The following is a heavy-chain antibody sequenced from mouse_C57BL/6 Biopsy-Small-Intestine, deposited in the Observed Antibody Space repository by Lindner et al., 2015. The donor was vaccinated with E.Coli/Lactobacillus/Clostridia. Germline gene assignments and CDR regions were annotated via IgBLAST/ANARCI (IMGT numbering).Heavy chain of an antibody. CDR3: VSLSPSYAMDY. J-gene: IGHJ4*01. CDR1: GFSFNTYA. V-gene: IGHV10-1*01. D-gene: IGHD6-2*01. Sequence: VQLQESGGGLVQPKGSLKLSCAASGFSFNTYAMNWVRQAPGKGLEWVARIRSKSNNYATYYADSVKDRFTISRDDPESMLYLQMNNLKTEDTAMYYCVSLSPSYAMDYWGQGTSVTVSS. CDR2: IRSKSNNYAT.